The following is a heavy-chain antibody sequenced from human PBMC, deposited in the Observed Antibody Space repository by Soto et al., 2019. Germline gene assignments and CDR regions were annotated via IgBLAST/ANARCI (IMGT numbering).Heavy chain of an antibody. CDR2: ISGSGGST. D-gene: IGHD3-3*01. CDR3: AKRQYDFWTNYYYGMDV. Sequence: GGSLRLSCAASGFTFSSYAMSWVRQAPGKGLEWVSAISGSGGSTYYADSVKGRLTISRDNSKNTLYLQMNSLRAEDTAVYYCAKRQYDFWTNYYYGMDVWGQGTTVTVSS. J-gene: IGHJ6*02. CDR1: GFTFSSYA. V-gene: IGHV3-23*01.